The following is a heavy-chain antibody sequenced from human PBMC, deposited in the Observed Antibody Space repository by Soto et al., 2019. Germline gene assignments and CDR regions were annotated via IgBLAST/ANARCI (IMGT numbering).Heavy chain of an antibody. V-gene: IGHV3-7*02. J-gene: IGHJ4*02. CDR2: IKPDGSEK. CDR3: ARARGSSWSLVGY. CDR1: GFTFSNYW. D-gene: IGHD6-13*01. Sequence: GGSLRLSCAASGFTFSNYWMSWVRQVPGKGLEWVANIKPDGSEKWYVDPVKGRFTISRDNVKKSLYLQMISLRAEDTAMYYCARARGSSWSLVGYWGQGTLVTVPQ.